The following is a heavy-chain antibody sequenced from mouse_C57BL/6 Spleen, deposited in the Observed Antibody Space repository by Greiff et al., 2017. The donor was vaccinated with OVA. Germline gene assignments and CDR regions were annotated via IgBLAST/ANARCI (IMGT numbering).Heavy chain of an antibody. D-gene: IGHD2-5*01. Sequence: VQLQQPGAELVKPGASVKLSCEASGYTFTSYWMHWVKQRPGQGLEWIGMIHPNSGSTNYNEKFKSKATLTVDKSSSTAYMQLSSLTSEDSAVYYCASPSYSNYPYYFDYWGQGTTLTVSS. V-gene: IGHV1-64*01. CDR3: ASPSYSNYPYYFDY. J-gene: IGHJ2*01. CDR1: GYTFTSYW. CDR2: IHPNSGST.